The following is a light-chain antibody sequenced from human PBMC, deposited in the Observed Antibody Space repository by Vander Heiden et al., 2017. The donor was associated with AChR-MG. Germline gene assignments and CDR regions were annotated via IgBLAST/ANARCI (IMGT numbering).Light chain of an antibody. Sequence: IQMTHPPPSLPASVADRVTITCRASKSISSYLNWYQQKPGKAPKLLIYAASSLQSGVPARFSGSGSGTDFTLTISSLQPEDFATYYCQQSYSTPPTFGQGTKVEIK. V-gene: IGKV1-39*01. CDR3: QQSYSTPPT. J-gene: IGKJ1*01. CDR2: AAS. CDR1: KSISSY.